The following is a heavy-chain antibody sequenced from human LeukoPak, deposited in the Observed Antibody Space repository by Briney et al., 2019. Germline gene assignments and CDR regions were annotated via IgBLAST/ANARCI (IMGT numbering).Heavy chain of an antibody. D-gene: IGHD3-22*01. CDR1: GFTFSSYW. J-gene: IGHJ4*02. CDR2: IKQDGSEK. V-gene: IGHV3-7*01. CDR3: ARDFYYYDSSGPYYFDY. Sequence: GGSLRLSCAASGFTFSSYWMSWVRQAPGKGLEWVANIKQDGSEKYYVDSVKGRFTISRDDAKNSLYLQMNSLRAEDTAVYYCARDFYYYDSSGPYYFDYWGQGTLVTVSS.